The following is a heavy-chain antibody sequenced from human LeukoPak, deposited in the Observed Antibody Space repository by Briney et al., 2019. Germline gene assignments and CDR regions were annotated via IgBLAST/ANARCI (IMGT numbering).Heavy chain of an antibody. CDR2: ISSSGGII. J-gene: IGHJ4*02. CDR3: ARDGRFDYSSSSYLDY. Sequence: PGGSLRLSCAASGFTFSSYEMNWVRQAPGKVLECVAYISSSGGIIYYADSVKGRFTISRDNAKNSLYLQMNSLRAEDTAVYYCARDGRFDYSSSSYLDYWGQGTLVTVSS. CDR1: GFTFSSYE. V-gene: IGHV3-48*03. D-gene: IGHD6-6*01.